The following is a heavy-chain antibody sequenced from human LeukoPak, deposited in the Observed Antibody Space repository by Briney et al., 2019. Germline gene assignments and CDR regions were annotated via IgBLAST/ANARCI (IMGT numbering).Heavy chain of an antibody. CDR3: TKFDYAAFEY. CDR1: GFTFSNAW. CDR2: IKSKTNGGTT. D-gene: IGHD4-17*01. Sequence: GGSLRLSCVASGFTFSNAWMSWVRQAPGKGLEWVGRIKSKTNGGTTDYAAPVKGRFTISRDDSKNTLYLQMNSLRPEDTAVYYCTKFDYAAFEYWGQGALVTVSS. J-gene: IGHJ4*02. V-gene: IGHV3-15*01.